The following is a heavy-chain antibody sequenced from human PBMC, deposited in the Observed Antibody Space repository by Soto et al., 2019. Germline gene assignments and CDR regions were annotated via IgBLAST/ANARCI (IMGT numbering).Heavy chain of an antibody. V-gene: IGHV4-34*01. J-gene: IGHJ4*02. CDR2: INHSGST. CDR1: GGSFSGYY. CDR3: ARGIGGMATSSGAFDY. Sequence: QVQLQQWGAGLLKPSETLSLTCAVYGGSFSGYYWSWIRQPPGKGLEWIGEINHSGSTNYNPSLKRRVNISVDTSKNQFALKLSSVTAADTAVYYCARGIGGMATSSGAFDYWGQGTLVTVSS. D-gene: IGHD5-12*01.